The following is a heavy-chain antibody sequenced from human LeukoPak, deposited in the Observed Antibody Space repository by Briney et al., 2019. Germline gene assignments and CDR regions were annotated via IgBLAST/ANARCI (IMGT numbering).Heavy chain of an antibody. CDR3: AREFSGSYHYYYYYYYMDV. D-gene: IGHD3-10*01. Sequence: SETLSLTCTVSGGSISSSSYYWGWIRQPPGKGLEWIGIIYYSGSTYYNPSLKSRVTVSVDTSKNQFSLRLTSVTAADTAVYYCAREFSGSYHYYYYYYYMDVWGKGTTVTISS. CDR2: IYYSGST. J-gene: IGHJ6*03. CDR1: GGSISSSSYY. V-gene: IGHV4-39*07.